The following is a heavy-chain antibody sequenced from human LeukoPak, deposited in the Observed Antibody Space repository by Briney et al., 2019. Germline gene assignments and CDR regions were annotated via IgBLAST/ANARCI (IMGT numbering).Heavy chain of an antibody. Sequence: PGGSLRLSCAASGFTFSGYWMHWVRQAQGKGLVCFSRIKSDGSYTAYADSVKGRFTISRDNAKNTLYLQMNSLRAEDTAVYYCARDVRGGYHDYWGQGTLVTVCS. CDR1: GFTFSGYW. CDR2: IKSDGSYT. V-gene: IGHV3-74*01. J-gene: IGHJ4*02. D-gene: IGHD5-18*01. CDR3: ARDVRGGYHDY.